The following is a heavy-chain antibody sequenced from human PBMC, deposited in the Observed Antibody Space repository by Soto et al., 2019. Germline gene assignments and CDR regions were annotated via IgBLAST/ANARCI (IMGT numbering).Heavy chain of an antibody. J-gene: IGHJ4*02. Sequence: EVQLVESGGGLVQPGRSLRLSCAASGFTFDDYAMHWVRQAPGKGLEWVSGISWNSGSIGYADSVKGRFTISRDNAQNSLYLQMNSLRAEDTALYYCAKGGSSQYYFDYWGQGTLVTVSS. CDR3: AKGGSSQYYFDY. CDR1: GFTFDDYA. CDR2: ISWNSGSI. D-gene: IGHD6-13*01. V-gene: IGHV3-9*01.